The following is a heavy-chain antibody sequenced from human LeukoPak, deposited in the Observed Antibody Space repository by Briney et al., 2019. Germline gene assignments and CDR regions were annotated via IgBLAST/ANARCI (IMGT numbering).Heavy chain of an antibody. Sequence: ASVKVSCKASGGTFSSYAISWVRQAPGQGLEWMGRIIPILGIANYAQKFQGRVTITADKSTSTAYMELSSLRSEDTAVYYCARDLETSRVTAIPVDVWGQGTTVTVSS. D-gene: IGHD2-21*02. CDR2: IIPILGIA. CDR3: ARDLETSRVTAIPVDV. J-gene: IGHJ6*02. V-gene: IGHV1-69*04. CDR1: GGTFSSYA.